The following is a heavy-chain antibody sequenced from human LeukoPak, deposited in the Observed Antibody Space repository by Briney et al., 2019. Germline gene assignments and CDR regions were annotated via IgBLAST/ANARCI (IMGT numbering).Heavy chain of an antibody. J-gene: IGHJ3*02. CDR2: INSDGSST. D-gene: IGHD1-26*01. CDR3: ARRRVGATSGHDAFDI. V-gene: IGHV3-74*01. CDR1: GFTFSSYG. Sequence: GRSLRLSCAASGFTFSSYGMHWVRQAPGKGLVWVSRINSDGSSTSYADSVKGRFTISRDNAKNTLYLQMNSLRAEDTAVYYCARRRVGATSGHDAFDIWGQGTMVTVSS.